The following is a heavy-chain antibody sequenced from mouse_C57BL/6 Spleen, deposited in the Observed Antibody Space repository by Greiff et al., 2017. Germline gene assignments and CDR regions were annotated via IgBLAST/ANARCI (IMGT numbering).Heavy chain of an antibody. CDR1: GYAFSSSW. D-gene: IGHD2-4*01. CDR2: IYPGDGDT. Sequence: VQVVESGPELVKPGASVKISCKASGYAFSSSWMNWVKQRPGKGLEWIGRIYPGDGDTNYNGKFKGKATLTADKSSSTAYMQLSSLTSEDSAVYFCARSFGLRRNYAMDYWGQGTSVTVSS. V-gene: IGHV1-82*01. CDR3: ARSFGLRRNYAMDY. J-gene: IGHJ4*01.